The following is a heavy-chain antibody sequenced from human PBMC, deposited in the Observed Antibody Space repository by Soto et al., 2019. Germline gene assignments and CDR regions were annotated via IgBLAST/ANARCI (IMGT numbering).Heavy chain of an antibody. D-gene: IGHD6-19*01. CDR1: GFTISSYS. J-gene: IGHJ3*02. V-gene: IGHV3-21*01. CDR2: ISSSSSYI. CDR3: ARDPAVAGTGDDAFDI. Sequence: GGSLRLSCAASGFTISSYSMNWVRQAPGKGLEWVSSISSSSSYIYYADSVKGRFTISRDNAKNSLYLQMNSLRAEDTAVYYCARDPAVAGTGDDAFDIWGQGTMVTVSS.